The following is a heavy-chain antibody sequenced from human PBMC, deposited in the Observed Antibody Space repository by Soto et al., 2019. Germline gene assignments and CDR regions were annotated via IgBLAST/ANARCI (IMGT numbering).Heavy chain of an antibody. V-gene: IGHV3-21*06. J-gene: IGHJ4*02. CDR1: GFTFSAYS. D-gene: IGHD3-22*01. CDR2: ISGTSRYI. Sequence: GSLRLSCAASGFTFSAYSMNWVRRAPGKGLEWVSSISGTSRYIYYADSLKGRFTISRDNAKNSLYLQMNSLRAEDTAVYYCAKTYYSDSSGYPGAFDYWGQGTLVTVSS. CDR3: AKTYYSDSSGYPGAFDY.